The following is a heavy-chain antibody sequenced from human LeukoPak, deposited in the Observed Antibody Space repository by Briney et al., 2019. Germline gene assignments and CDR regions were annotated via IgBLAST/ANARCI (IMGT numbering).Heavy chain of an antibody. CDR1: GFTFSDYY. CDR3: AREVAWGWRWDYYYYMDV. V-gene: IGHV3-11*01. CDR2: ISSSGSTI. Sequence: GESLRLSCAASGFTFSDYYMSWIRQAPGKGLEWVSYISSSGSTIYYADSVKGRFTISRDNAKNSLYLQMNSLRAEDTAVYYCAREVAWGWRWDYYYYMDVWGKGTTVTISS. J-gene: IGHJ6*03. D-gene: IGHD3-16*01.